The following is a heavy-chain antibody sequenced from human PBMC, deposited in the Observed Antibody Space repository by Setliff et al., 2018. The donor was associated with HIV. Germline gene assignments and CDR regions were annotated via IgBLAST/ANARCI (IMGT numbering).Heavy chain of an antibody. CDR3: AKSGRAQWLVPYHFDY. D-gene: IGHD6-19*01. CDR1: GFIFSRYA. Sequence: GGSLRLSCAASGFIFSRYAMSWVRQAPGKGLEWVSVITGSDGRTYYADSLKGRFTISRDNSKNTLYLQMNSLRAEDTAVYYCAKSGRAQWLVPYHFDYWGQGTL. J-gene: IGHJ4*02. CDR2: ITGSDGRT. V-gene: IGHV3-23*01.